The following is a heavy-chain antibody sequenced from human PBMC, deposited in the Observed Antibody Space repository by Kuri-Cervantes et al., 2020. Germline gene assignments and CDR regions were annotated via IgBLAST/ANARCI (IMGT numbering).Heavy chain of an antibody. CDR3: ARPPPGAAYEYWYGMDV. Sequence: ASVKVSCKASGYTFTSYGISWVRQAPGQGLEWMGWVNTNTGNPTYAQGFTGRFVFSLDTSVSTAYLQINSLEAVDTAVYYCARPPPGAAYEYWYGMDVWGQGTTVTVSS. CDR2: VNTNTGNP. CDR1: GYTFTSYG. D-gene: IGHD3-10*01. J-gene: IGHJ6*02. V-gene: IGHV7-4-1*02.